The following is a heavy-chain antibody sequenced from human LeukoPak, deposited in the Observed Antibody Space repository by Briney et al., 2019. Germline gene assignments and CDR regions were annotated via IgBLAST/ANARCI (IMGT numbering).Heavy chain of an antibody. CDR3: AKDRTKGSTVAKGGFDY. CDR1: GFTFSNYA. D-gene: IGHD5-12*01. Sequence: GGSLRLSCAASGFTFSNYAMHWVRQAPGKGLEYVSAISSNGDSTYYANSVKGRFTISRDNSKNTLFLQMGSLRAEDTAVYYCAKDRTKGSTVAKGGFDYWGQGTLVTVSS. V-gene: IGHV3-64*01. J-gene: IGHJ4*02. CDR2: ISSNGDST.